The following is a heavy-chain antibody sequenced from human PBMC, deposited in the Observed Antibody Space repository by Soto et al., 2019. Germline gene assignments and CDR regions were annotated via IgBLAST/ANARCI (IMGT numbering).Heavy chain of an antibody. V-gene: IGHV1-18*01. CDR1: GYTFTSYG. Sequence: GASVKVSCKASGYTFTSYGISWVRQAPGQGLEWMGWISAYNGNTNYAQKLQGRVTMTTDTSTSTAYMELRSLRSDDTAVYYCARVKGPYYYDSSGYSIWGQGTLVTVSS. J-gene: IGHJ4*02. D-gene: IGHD3-22*01. CDR3: ARVKGPYYYDSSGYSI. CDR2: ISAYNGNT.